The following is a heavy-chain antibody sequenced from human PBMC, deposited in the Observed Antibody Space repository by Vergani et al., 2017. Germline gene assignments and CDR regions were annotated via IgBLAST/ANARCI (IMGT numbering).Heavy chain of an antibody. CDR3: AREGIWFGELLDY. V-gene: IGHV3-48*04. Sequence: EVQLVESGGGLVQPGGSLRLSCAASGFTFSSYSMNWVRQAPGKGLEWVSYISSSSSTIYYADSVKGRFNISRDNAKNSLYLQMNSLRAEDTAVYYCAREGIWFGELLDYWGQGTLVTVSS. J-gene: IGHJ4*02. CDR1: GFTFSSYS. CDR2: ISSSSSTI. D-gene: IGHD3-10*01.